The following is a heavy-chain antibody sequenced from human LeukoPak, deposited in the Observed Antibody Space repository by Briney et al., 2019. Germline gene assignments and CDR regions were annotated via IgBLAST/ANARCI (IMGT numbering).Heavy chain of an antibody. CDR1: GFDLNTYE. Sequence: GGSLRLPCAASGFDLNTYEVNWVRQAARKGLEWIADITISGHTKNYADSVKGRFTISRDNAGTSLYLQMNSLRVEDTGVYYCARGDPHADLWGQGTLVTVSS. J-gene: IGHJ5*02. V-gene: IGHV3-48*03. CDR2: ITISGHTK. CDR3: ARGDPHADL.